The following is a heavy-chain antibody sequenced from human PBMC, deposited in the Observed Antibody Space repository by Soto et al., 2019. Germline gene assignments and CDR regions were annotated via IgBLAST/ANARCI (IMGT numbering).Heavy chain of an antibody. CDR2: VDLAGNT. CDR1: GGSISSSNW. V-gene: IGHV4-4*02. CDR3: ARHGAFYFDR. J-gene: IGHJ4*02. Sequence: QVQLQESGPGLVEPSGTLSLTCAVSGGSISSSNWWSWVRQSPGKGLEWIGEVDLAGNTRYNPSLRSRVTISADKSKSQFFLKLTSVTAADTAVYYCARHGAFYFDRWGQGTLVTVSS. D-gene: IGHD3-10*01.